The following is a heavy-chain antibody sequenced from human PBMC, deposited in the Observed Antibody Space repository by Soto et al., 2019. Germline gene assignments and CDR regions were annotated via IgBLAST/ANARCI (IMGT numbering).Heavy chain of an antibody. CDR2: ISYDGSNK. D-gene: IGHD3-16*02. Sequence: QVQLVESGGGVVQPGRSLRLSCAASGFTFSSYGMHWVRQAPGKGLEWGAVISYDGSNKYYAESVKGRFTISIYNSKNTLYLHMNSLRAEDTAVYYCAKQGDYVWGSYRNTAPFVPGDYWGQGTLVTVSS. J-gene: IGHJ4*02. CDR3: AKQGDYVWGSYRNTAPFVPGDY. CDR1: GFTFSSYG. V-gene: IGHV3-30*18.